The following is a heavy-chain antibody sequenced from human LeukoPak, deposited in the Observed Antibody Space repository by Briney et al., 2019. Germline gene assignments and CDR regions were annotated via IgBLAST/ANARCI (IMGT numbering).Heavy chain of an antibody. CDR1: GFTSSSYS. Sequence: PGGSLRLSCAASGFTSSSYSMNWVRQAPGKGLEWVSSISSSSSYIYYADSVKGRFTISRDNSKNTLYLQMNSLRAEDTAVYYCARDHGFGDYVVVEWGQGTLVTVSS. V-gene: IGHV3-21*01. J-gene: IGHJ4*02. CDR2: ISSSSSYI. CDR3: ARDHGFGDYVVVE. D-gene: IGHD4-17*01.